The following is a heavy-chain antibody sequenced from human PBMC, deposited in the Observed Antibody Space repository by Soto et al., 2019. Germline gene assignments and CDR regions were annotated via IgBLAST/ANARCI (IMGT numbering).Heavy chain of an antibody. D-gene: IGHD3-16*02. CDR2: ISGSGGST. CDR1: GFTFSSYA. CDR3: AKDRTFGGVIALFDY. J-gene: IGHJ4*02. V-gene: IGHV3-23*01. Sequence: PGGSLRLSCAASGFTFSSYAMSWVRQAPGKGLEWVSAISGSGGSTYYADSVKGRFTISRDNSKNTLYLQMNSLRAEDTAVYYCAKDRTFGGVIALFDYWGQGTLVTVPS.